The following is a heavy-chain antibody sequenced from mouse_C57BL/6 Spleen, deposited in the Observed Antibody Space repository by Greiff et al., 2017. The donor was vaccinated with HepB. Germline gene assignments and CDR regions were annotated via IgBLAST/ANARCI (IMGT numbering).Heavy chain of an antibody. CDR3: AREAAIYYDYDDAMDY. D-gene: IGHD2-4*01. CDR1: GYTFTSYW. Sequence: VQLQQPGTELVKPGASVKLSCKASGYTFTSYWMHWVKQRPGQGLEWIGNINPSNGGTNYNEKFKSKATLTVDKSSSTAYMQLSSLTSEDSAVYYCAREAAIYYDYDDAMDYWGQGTSVTVSS. J-gene: IGHJ4*01. V-gene: IGHV1-53*01. CDR2: INPSNGGT.